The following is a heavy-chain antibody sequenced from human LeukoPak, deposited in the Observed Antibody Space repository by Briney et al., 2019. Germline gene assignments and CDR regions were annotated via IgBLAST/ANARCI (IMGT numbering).Heavy chain of an antibody. CDR1: GYTFSNYG. V-gene: IGHV1-18*01. CDR3: ARDNDKVVDH. Sequence: ASVKVSCKTSGYTFSNYGISWVREAPGQGLEWMGWITAYNGNRLYAQRFQGRITLTTDTSTSPSYMELRSLEYDDTAIYYCARDNDKVVDHWGQGTLVTVSS. CDR2: ITAYNGNR. D-gene: IGHD1-1*01. J-gene: IGHJ4*01.